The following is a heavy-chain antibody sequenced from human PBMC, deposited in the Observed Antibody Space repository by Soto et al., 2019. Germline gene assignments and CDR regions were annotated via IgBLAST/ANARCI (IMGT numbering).Heavy chain of an antibody. Sequence: GGSLRLSCAASGFTFSSYAMSWVRQAPGKGLEWVSAISGSGGSTYYADSVKGRFTISRDNSKNTLYLQMNSLRAEDTDVYYVEKSVYTAAAGTSPIDYWGQGTLVTVSS. D-gene: IGHD6-13*01. CDR3: EKSVYTAAAGTSPIDY. J-gene: IGHJ4*02. CDR2: ISGSGGST. V-gene: IGHV3-23*01. CDR1: GFTFSSYA.